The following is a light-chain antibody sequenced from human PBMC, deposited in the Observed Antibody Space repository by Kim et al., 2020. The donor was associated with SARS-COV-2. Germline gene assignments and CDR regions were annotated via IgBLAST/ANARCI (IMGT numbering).Light chain of an antibody. J-gene: IGKJ4*01. CDR2: KAS. Sequence: DIQMTQSPSTLSASVGDRVTITCRASKNVNSWLAWHQQKPGQAPKVLIYKASNLESGAPSRFSGSGSGTEFTLTINSLQPDDFASYYCQQYNTPPLTFGGGTKVDIK. CDR1: KNVNSW. CDR3: QQYNTPPLT. V-gene: IGKV1-5*03.